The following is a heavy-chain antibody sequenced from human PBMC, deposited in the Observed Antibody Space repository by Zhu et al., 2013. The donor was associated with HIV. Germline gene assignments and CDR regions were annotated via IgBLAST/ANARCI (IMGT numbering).Heavy chain of an antibody. CDR2: IIPIFGTA. J-gene: IGHJ6*02. D-gene: IGHD3-3*01. V-gene: IGHV1-69*06. CDR1: GGTFSSYA. Sequence: QVQLVQSGAEVKKPGASVKVSCKASGGTFSSYAISWVRQAPGQGLEWMGGIIPIFGTANYAQKFQGRVTITADKSTSTAYMELSSLRSEDTAVYYCARHPYYDFWSPGAYYYYYGMDVWGQGTTVTVSS. CDR3: ARHPYYDFWSPGAYYYYYGMDV.